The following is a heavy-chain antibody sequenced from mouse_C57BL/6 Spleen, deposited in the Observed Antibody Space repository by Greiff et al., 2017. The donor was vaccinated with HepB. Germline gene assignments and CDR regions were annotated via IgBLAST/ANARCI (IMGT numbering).Heavy chain of an antibody. D-gene: IGHD1-1*01. CDR1: GYTFTSYW. CDR3: TRFDYYGSSYDWYFDV. CDR2: IYPGNSDT. J-gene: IGHJ1*03. V-gene: IGHV1-5*01. Sequence: VHVKQSGTVLARPGASVKMSCKTSGYTFTSYWMHWVKQRPGQGLEWIGAIYPGNSDTSYNQKFKGKAKLTAVTSASTAYMELSSLTNEDSAVYYCTRFDYYGSSYDWYFDVWGTGTTVTVSS.